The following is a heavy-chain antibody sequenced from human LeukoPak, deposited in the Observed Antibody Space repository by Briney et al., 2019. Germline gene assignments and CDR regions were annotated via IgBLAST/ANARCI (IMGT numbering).Heavy chain of an antibody. CDR1: GITLSNYG. CDR3: AKRFCSATRCFHFDY. J-gene: IGHJ4*02. V-gene: IGHV3-23*01. Sequence: GGSLRLSCAVSGITLSNYGMSWVRQAPGKGLEWVAGISDSGGSTKYADSVKGRFTISRDSPKNTLYLQMDSLRAEDTAVYYCAKRFCSATRCFHFDYWGQGTLVTVSS. CDR2: ISDSGGST. D-gene: IGHD2-2*01.